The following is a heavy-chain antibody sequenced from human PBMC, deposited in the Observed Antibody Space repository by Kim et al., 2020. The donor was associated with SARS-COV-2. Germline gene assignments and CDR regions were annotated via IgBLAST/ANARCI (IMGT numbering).Heavy chain of an antibody. J-gene: IGHJ4*02. CDR2: ISGRGDYT. V-gene: IGHV3-23*01. D-gene: IGHD6-19*01. Sequence: GGSLRLSCAASGLTFSSNAMTWVRQAPGMGLEWVSSISGRGDYTYYADSVKGRFTISRDNFKNTLYLQMNGLRAEDTAVYFCARHSPYNIGWYAFDYWGQGTQVTVSS. CDR1: GLTFSSNA. CDR3: ARHSPYNIGWYAFDY.